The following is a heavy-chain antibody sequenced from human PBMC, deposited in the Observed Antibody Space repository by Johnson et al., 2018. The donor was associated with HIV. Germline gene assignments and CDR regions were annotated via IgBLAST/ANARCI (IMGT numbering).Heavy chain of an antibody. Sequence: VQLVESGGGVVQPGGSLRLSCAASGFTFSSYGMHWVRQAPGTGLEWVAIITYAGSNKYSAVSVAGRFTISLDNAKNSLYLKMNSLRAEDTALYYCAREVEITMVQGVIIGDAFDIWGQGTMVTVSS. V-gene: IGHV3-30*19. CDR2: ITYAGSNK. CDR3: AREVEITMVQGVIIGDAFDI. D-gene: IGHD3-10*01. CDR1: GFTFSSYG. J-gene: IGHJ3*02.